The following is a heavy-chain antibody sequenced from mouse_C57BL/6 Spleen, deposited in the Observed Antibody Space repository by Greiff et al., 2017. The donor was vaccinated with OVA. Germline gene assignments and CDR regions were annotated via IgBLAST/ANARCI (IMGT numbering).Heavy chain of an antibody. Sequence: QVQLQQPGTELVKPGASVKLSCKASGYTFTSYWMHWVKQRPGQGLEWIGNINPSNGGTNYNEKFKSKATLTVGKSSSTAYMQLSSLTSEDSAVYYCARWGYGNYAYYFDYWGQGTTLTVSS. J-gene: IGHJ2*01. CDR3: ARWGYGNYAYYFDY. D-gene: IGHD2-1*01. CDR1: GYTFTSYW. V-gene: IGHV1-53*01. CDR2: INPSNGGT.